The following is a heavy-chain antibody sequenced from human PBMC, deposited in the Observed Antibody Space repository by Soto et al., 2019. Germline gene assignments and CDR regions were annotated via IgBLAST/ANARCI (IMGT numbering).Heavy chain of an antibody. D-gene: IGHD2-2*01. CDR2: ISSSGMTI. J-gene: IGHJ6*03. CDR3: ARMYQLPNTDYFYFYLDV. Sequence: PGGSLRLSCAASGFSFSTYAMNWVRQAPGKGLEWVAYISSSGMTIYYADSVKGRFTISRDNAENSLYLQMHSLRDEDTAIYFCARMYQLPNTDYFYFYLDVWGKGTTVTVSS. V-gene: IGHV3-48*02. CDR1: GFSFSTYA.